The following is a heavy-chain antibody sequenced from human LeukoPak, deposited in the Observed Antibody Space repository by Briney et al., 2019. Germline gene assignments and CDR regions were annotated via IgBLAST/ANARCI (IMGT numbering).Heavy chain of an antibody. D-gene: IGHD2-15*01. CDR1: GYSFTSYW. Sequence: GESLKISCKGSGYSFTSYWIGWVRQMPGKGLEWMGIIYPGDSDTRYSPSSQGQVTISADKSISTAYLQWSSLKASDTAMYYCARHFYCSGGSCYPFSPWGQGTLVTVSS. CDR3: ARHFYCSGGSCYPFSP. J-gene: IGHJ5*02. CDR2: IYPGDSDT. V-gene: IGHV5-51*01.